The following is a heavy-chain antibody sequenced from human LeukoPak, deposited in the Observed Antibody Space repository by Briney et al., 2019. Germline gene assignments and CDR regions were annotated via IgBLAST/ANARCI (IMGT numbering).Heavy chain of an antibody. Sequence: SETLSFTCTVSGGSISSYYWSWIRQPAGKGLEWIGRIYTSGSTNYNPSLKSRVTMSVDTSKNQFSLKMRSVTAADTAVYYCARGRVAAAGTLLDWGQGTLVTVSS. CDR3: ARGRVAAAGTLLD. D-gene: IGHD6-13*01. J-gene: IGHJ4*02. CDR1: GGSISSYY. CDR2: IYTSGST. V-gene: IGHV4-4*07.